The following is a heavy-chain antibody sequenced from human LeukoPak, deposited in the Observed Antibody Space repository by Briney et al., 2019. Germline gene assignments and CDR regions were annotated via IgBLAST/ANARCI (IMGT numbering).Heavy chain of an antibody. CDR3: ARSSLAVHFDY. CDR2: VFTRGTT. J-gene: IGHJ4*02. V-gene: IGHV4-61*09. Sequence: SETLSITCTVSCGSISSGSYYWNWIRQPAGKRLEWLGHVFTRGTTNYNASLEGRLTISLDTARNQFSLYLSSVTAADTAMYFCARSSLAVHFDYWGQGTLVTASS. D-gene: IGHD6-19*01. CDR1: CGSISSGSYY.